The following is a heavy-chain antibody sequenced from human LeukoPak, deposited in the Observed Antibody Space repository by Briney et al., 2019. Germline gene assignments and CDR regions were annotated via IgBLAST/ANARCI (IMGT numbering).Heavy chain of an antibody. Sequence: SETLSLTCTVSGYSISSGYYWGWIRQPPGKGLEWIGSIYHSGSTYYNPSLKSRVTISVDTSKNQFSLKLSSVTAADTAVYYCARNYDSSGYQKRHFDYWGQGTLVTVSS. CDR2: IYHSGST. D-gene: IGHD3-22*01. J-gene: IGHJ4*02. V-gene: IGHV4-38-2*02. CDR1: GYSISSGYY. CDR3: ARNYDSSGYQKRHFDY.